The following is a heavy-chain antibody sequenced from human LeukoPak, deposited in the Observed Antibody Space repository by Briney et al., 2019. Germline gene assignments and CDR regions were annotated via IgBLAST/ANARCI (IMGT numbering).Heavy chain of an antibody. V-gene: IGHV5-51*01. CDR2: IYPGDSDT. Sequence: GESLKISCAGSGYSFPSYWIVWVRQMPGKGLECMGIIYPGDSDTRYSPSFQGQVTISADKSLTTAYLQWSSLRASDTAMYYCARLGTRSRRTMGGTTEFDYWGQGTLVTVSS. D-gene: IGHD1-1*01. CDR1: GYSFPSYW. CDR3: ARLGTRSRRTMGGTTEFDY. J-gene: IGHJ4*02.